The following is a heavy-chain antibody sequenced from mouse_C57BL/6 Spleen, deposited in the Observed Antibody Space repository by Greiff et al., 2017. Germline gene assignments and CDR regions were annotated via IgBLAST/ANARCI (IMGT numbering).Heavy chain of an antibody. D-gene: IGHD2-1*01. CDR1: GFTFTDYY. CDR2: IRNKANGYTT. V-gene: IGHV7-3*01. CDR3: ARLYGNYVWYFDV. J-gene: IGHJ1*03. Sequence: EVKLVESGGGLVQPGGSLCLSCAAFGFTFTDYYMSWVRQPPGKALEWLGFIRNKANGYTTEYSASVKGRFTISRDNSQSILYLQMNALSAEDSATYYCARLYGNYVWYFDVWGTGTTVTVSS.